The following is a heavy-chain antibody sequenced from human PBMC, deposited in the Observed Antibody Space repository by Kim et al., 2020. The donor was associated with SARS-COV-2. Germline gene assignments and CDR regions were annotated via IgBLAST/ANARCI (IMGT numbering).Heavy chain of an antibody. J-gene: IGHJ4*02. V-gene: IGHV3-23*01. Sequence: GGSLRLSCAASGFTFSSYAMSWVRQAPGKGLEWVSAISGSGGSTYYADSVKGRFTISRDNSKNTLYLQMNSLRAEDTAVYYCANQYCSGGSCYSNYFDYWGQGTLVTVSS. CDR3: ANQYCSGGSCYSNYFDY. CDR2: ISGSGGST. D-gene: IGHD2-15*01. CDR1: GFTFSSYA.